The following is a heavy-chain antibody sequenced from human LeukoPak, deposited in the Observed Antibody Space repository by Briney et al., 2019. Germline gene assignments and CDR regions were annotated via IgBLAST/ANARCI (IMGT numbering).Heavy chain of an antibody. CDR2: ISYDGSNK. V-gene: IGHV3-30-3*01. CDR3: ARMQQLVRWGYFDY. D-gene: IGHD6-13*01. CDR1: GFTFSSYA. J-gene: IGHJ4*02. Sequence: PGGSLRLSCAASGFTFSSYAMHWVRQAPGKGLEWVAVISYDGSNKYYADSVKGRFTISRDNSKNTLYLQMNSLRAEDTAVYYCARMQQLVRWGYFDYWGQGTLVTVSS.